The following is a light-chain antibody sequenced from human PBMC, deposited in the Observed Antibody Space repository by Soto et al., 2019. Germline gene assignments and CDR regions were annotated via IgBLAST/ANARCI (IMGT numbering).Light chain of an antibody. CDR3: CSYAGSSTFHVV. CDR2: EVS. J-gene: IGLJ2*01. Sequence: QSALTQPASVSGSPGQSITISCTGTSSDVGSYNLVSWYQQHPCKAPKLMIYEVSKRPSGVSNRFSGSKSGNTAALTISGRQAEDEADYYCCSYAGSSTFHVVFGGGTKLTVL. CDR1: SSDVGSYNL. V-gene: IGLV2-23*02.